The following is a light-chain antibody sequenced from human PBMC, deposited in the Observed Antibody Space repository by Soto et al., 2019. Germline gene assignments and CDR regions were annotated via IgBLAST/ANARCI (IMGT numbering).Light chain of an antibody. CDR1: SSNIGASFD. CDR3: QSFDSSLNISI. Sequence: QSVLTQPPSVSGAPGQRVTISCTGRSSNIGASFDVHWYHHLPGTAPKLLIYDNTNRPSGVPDRFSGSKSGTSASLAITGLQADDEADYYCQSFDSSLNISIFGGGTKLTVL. J-gene: IGLJ2*01. CDR2: DNT. V-gene: IGLV1-40*01.